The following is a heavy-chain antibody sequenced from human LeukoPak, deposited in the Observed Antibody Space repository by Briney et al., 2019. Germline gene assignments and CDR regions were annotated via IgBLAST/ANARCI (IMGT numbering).Heavy chain of an antibody. D-gene: IGHD2-21*02. Sequence: ASVKVSCKASGFTFTSNYLHWVRQAPGQGHEWMGIINPNSGGTSYAQKFQGRVTLTRDTSTSTVSMELSSLRSEDTAIYYCARGGIVVVTAIIDYWGQGTLVTVSS. CDR2: INPNSGGT. CDR3: ARGGIVVVTAIIDY. J-gene: IGHJ4*02. CDR1: GFTFTSNY. V-gene: IGHV1-46*01.